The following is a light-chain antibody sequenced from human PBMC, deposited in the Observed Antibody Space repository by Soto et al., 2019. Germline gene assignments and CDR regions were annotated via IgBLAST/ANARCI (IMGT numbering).Light chain of an antibody. CDR3: QQRSNWPPSIT. V-gene: IGKV3-11*01. Sequence: EIVLTQSPATLSLSPGERATLSCRASQSVSSNLAWYQQKPGQAPRLLIYDASNRATGIPARFSGSGSGTDFTLTISSLESEDFAVYYCQQRSNWPPSITFGQGTRLEIK. CDR1: QSVSSN. J-gene: IGKJ5*01. CDR2: DAS.